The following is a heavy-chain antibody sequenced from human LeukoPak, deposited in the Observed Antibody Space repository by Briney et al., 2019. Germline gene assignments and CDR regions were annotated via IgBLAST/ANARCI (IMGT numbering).Heavy chain of an antibody. V-gene: IGHV1-2*02. CDR1: GYTFTGYY. Sequence: GASVKVSCKASGYTFTGYYMHWVRQAPGQGLEWMAWINPNSGGTNYAQKFQGRVTMTRDTSISTAYMEMSRLRSDDTAVYYCARSPFGGGRWYHTPQFDYWGQGTLVTVSS. J-gene: IGHJ4*02. D-gene: IGHD4-23*01. CDR2: INPNSGGT. CDR3: ARSPFGGGRWYHTPQFDY.